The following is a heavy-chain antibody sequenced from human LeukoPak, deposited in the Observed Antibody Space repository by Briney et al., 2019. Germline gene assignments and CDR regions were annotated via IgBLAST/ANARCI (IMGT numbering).Heavy chain of an antibody. D-gene: IGHD3-9*01. CDR3: ARDILTGYYIWNY. CDR1: GFTFSSYW. Sequence: PGGSLRLSCAASGFTFSSYWMSWIRQAPGKGLEWVANIKQDGSEKYYVDSVKGRFTISRDNAKNSLYLQMNSLRAEDTAVYYCARDILTGYYIWNYWGQGTLVTVSS. V-gene: IGHV3-7*01. CDR2: IKQDGSEK. J-gene: IGHJ4*02.